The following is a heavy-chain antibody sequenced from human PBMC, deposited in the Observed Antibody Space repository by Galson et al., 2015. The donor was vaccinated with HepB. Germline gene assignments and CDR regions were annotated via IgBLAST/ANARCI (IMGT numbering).Heavy chain of an antibody. D-gene: IGHD3-10*01. CDR1: GFSLSSNGVG. CDR2: IYWDDDK. Sequence: PALVKPTQTLTLTCTLSGFSLSSNGVGVGWIRQPPGKALEWLALIYWDDDKRYNSSLKSRLTITKDTSKNQVFLTMTNMDPVDTATYYCARRRSSMVGGADVAWFDPWGQGTLVTVSS. V-gene: IGHV2-5*02. CDR3: ARRRSSMVGGADVAWFDP. J-gene: IGHJ5*02.